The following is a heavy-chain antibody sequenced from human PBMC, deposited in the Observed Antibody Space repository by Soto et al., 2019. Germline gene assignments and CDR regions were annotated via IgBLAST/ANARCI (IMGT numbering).Heavy chain of an antibody. D-gene: IGHD1-1*01. CDR3: ARSQVGKYTLCGIDV. V-gene: IGHV5-51*01. CDR2: IYPGDSDT. J-gene: IGHJ6*02. Sequence: LGESLKISCTGSGYTFTNYWIGWVRHTPGKGLEWMGVIYPGDSDTRYSPSFQGQVTISADKPISTAYLQWGSLKASDTAMYYCARSQVGKYTLCGIDVWGQGSTAHVSS. CDR1: GYTFTNYW.